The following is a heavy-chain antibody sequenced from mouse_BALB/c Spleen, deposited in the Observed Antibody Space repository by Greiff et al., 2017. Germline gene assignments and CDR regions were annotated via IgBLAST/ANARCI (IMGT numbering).Heavy chain of an antibody. CDR3: ARPNYDFSWFAY. CDR1: GFTFSSYG. D-gene: IGHD2-4*01. Sequence: EVKLMESGGDLVKPGGSLKLSCAASGFTFSSYGMSWVRQTPDKRLEWVATISSGGSYTYYPDSVKGRFTISRDNAKNTLYLQMSSLKSEDTAMYYCARPNYDFSWFAYWGQGTLVTVSA. V-gene: IGHV5-6*01. CDR2: ISSGGSYT. J-gene: IGHJ3*01.